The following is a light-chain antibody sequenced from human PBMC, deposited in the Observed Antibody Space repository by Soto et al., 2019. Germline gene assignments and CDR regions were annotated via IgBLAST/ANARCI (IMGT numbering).Light chain of an antibody. V-gene: IGKV1-5*03. Sequence: DIQMTQSPSTLSASVGDRVSITCRASQSISSWLAWYPQKPGKAPKLLIYKASSLESGVPSMFSGSGSGPEFTRTISSLQPDDVATYYCQQYNSYSWTFGQGTKVDIK. CDR1: QSISSW. CDR3: QQYNSYSWT. CDR2: KAS. J-gene: IGKJ1*01.